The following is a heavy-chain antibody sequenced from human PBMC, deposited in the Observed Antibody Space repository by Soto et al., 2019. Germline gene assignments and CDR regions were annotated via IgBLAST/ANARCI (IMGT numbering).Heavy chain of an antibody. CDR3: AREGHSSSFDY. CDR1: GYTXTSYG. J-gene: IGHJ4*02. D-gene: IGHD6-13*01. CDR2: ISAYNGNT. V-gene: IGHV1-18*01. Sequence: GXSXKVSLKASGYTXTSYGSRLVRQAPGQGLEWMGWISAYNGNTNYAQKLQGRVTMTTDTSTSTAYIEMRSLRSDDTAVYYCAREGHSSSFDYWGQGTLVTVSS.